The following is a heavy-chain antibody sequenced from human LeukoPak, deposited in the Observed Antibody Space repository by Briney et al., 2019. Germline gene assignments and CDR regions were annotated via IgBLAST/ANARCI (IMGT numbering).Heavy chain of an antibody. D-gene: IGHD3-10*01. CDR3: TTQLLWFGESLGY. CDR1: GFTFSNAW. CDR2: IKSKTDGGTT. V-gene: IGHV3-15*01. Sequence: EGSLRLSCAASGFTFSNAWMSWVRPAPGKGLEWVGRIKSKTDGGTTDYAAPVKGRFTISRDDSKNTLYLQMNSLKTEDTAVYYCTTQLLWFGESLGYWGQGTLVTVSS. J-gene: IGHJ4*02.